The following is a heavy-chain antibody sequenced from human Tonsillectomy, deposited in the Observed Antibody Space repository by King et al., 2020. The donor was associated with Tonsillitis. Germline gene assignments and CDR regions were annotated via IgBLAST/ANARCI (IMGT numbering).Heavy chain of an antibody. CDR3: VRGPGSSVHKSAFDF. Sequence: VQLVESGGGVGQPGGSLRLSCAASGFTFTTYGMHWVRQAPGKGLEWVKIIWFDGKDKNYAESVKGRVTITRDNSKNTVYLQMDSLKDEDTAVYYCVRGPGSSVHKSAFDFWGQGTMVTVSS. J-gene: IGHJ3*01. D-gene: IGHD3-10*01. CDR2: IWFDGKDK. V-gene: IGHV3-33*01. CDR1: GFTFTTYG.